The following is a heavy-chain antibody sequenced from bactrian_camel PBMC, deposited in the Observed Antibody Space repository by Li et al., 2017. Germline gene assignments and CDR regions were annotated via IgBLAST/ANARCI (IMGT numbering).Heavy chain of an antibody. CDR3: AARGPYCYTKLSVADFTY. J-gene: IGHJ6*01. D-gene: IGHD2*01. V-gene: IGHV3-3*01. CDR1: GHSRGSNC. CDR2: IRRSGGET. Sequence: HVQLVESGGGSVQTGGSLRLSCVVSGHSRGSNCVGWYRLPPGRAPAEREGIAAIRRSGGETWYAGSVKGRFTISQDSARNTVYLQMNSLKPEDTAMYYCAARGPYCYTKLSVADFTYWGQGTQVTVS.